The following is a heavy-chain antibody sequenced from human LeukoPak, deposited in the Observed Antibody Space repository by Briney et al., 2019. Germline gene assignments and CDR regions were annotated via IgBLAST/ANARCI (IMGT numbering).Heavy chain of an antibody. CDR3: ARAGEFWSAIDFDP. D-gene: IGHD3-3*01. CDR2: MNPNSGDA. Sequence: ASVSPSRKASGYRFSTYEINCVRQAPGQGLEWMGWMNPNSGDAGYAQTFQGRVTFTRNTSVRTAYMELSSLRSEDTAVYYCARAGEFWSAIDFDPGRQGTLVTVSS. V-gene: IGHV1-8*03. CDR1: GYRFSTYE. J-gene: IGHJ5*02.